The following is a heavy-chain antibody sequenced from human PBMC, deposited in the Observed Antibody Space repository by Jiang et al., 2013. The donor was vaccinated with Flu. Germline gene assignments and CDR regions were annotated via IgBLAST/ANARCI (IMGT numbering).Heavy chain of an antibody. CDR3: ARTVRSSDGSGSYSPFDY. D-gene: IGHD3-10*01. Sequence: AEVKKPGASVKVSCKASGYTFTGYYMHWVRQAPGQGLEWMGWINPNSGGTNYAQKFQGRVTMTRDTSISTAYMELSRLRSDDTAVYYCARTVRSSDGSGSYSPFDYWGQGTLVTVSS. V-gene: IGHV1-2*02. CDR1: GYTFTGYY. J-gene: IGHJ4*02. CDR2: INPNSGGT.